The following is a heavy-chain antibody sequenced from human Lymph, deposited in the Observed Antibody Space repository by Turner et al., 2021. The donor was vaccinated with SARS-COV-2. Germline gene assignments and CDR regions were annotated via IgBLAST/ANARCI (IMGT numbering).Heavy chain of an antibody. CDR1: GFTFSTYA. CDR3: ARGSGSYLSAFDI. CDR2: ISYDGFNK. Sequence: HVQLVVSGGGMVQPVRSLRLSCAASGFTFSTYAIHWVRQAPGKGLEWVAVISYDGFNKYYSDSVKGQFTISRDNSKNTLYLQMSSLRAEDTAVYYCARGSGSYLSAFDIWGQGKMVTVSS. V-gene: IGHV3-30*04. J-gene: IGHJ3*02. D-gene: IGHD1-26*01.